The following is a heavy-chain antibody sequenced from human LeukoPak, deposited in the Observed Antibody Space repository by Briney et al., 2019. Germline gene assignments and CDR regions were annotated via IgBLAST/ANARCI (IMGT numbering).Heavy chain of an antibody. D-gene: IGHD2-2*01. V-gene: IGHV1-69*01. CDR1: GGTFSSYA. CDR2: IIPIFGTA. Sequence: GASVKVSCKASGGTFSSYAISWVRQAPGQGLEWMGGIIPIFGTANYAQKFQGRVTITADESTSTAYMELSSLRSEDTAVYYCARGFVGDVVVPAASPYYYYMDVWGKGTTVTVSS. CDR3: ARGFVGDVVVPAASPYYYYMDV. J-gene: IGHJ6*03.